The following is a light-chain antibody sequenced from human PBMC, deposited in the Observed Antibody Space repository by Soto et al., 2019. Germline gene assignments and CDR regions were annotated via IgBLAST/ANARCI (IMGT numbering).Light chain of an antibody. V-gene: IGKV3-20*01. CDR1: QSVSSIY. Sequence: EIVLTQSPGTLSLSPGERATLSCRASQSVSSIYLAWYQQKPGQAPRLLIYGASSRATGIPDRFSGSGSGTDFTLTISRLEPEDFAVYYCQKYGSSFTFGPGTKVDIK. CDR2: GAS. J-gene: IGKJ3*01. CDR3: QKYGSSFT.